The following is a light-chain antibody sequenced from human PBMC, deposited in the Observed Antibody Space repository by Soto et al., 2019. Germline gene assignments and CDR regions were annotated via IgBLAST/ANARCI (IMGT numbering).Light chain of an antibody. Sequence: QSVLTQPPSVSAAPGQKVPISCSGSSSNIGNNYVSWYQQLPGTAPKLLIYENNKRPSGISDRFSGSKSGTSATLGITGLQTGDEVDYYCGTWDSSLSAGGIFGGGTKLTVL. CDR3: GTWDSSLSAGGI. CDR2: ENN. J-gene: IGLJ2*01. CDR1: SSNIGNNY. V-gene: IGLV1-51*02.